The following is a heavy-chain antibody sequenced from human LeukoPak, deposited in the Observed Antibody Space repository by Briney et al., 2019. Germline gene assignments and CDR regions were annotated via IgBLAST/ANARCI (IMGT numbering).Heavy chain of an antibody. V-gene: IGHV4-34*01. J-gene: IGHJ3*02. D-gene: IGHD2-15*01. Sequence: EWMXEINHXXXXXYHPSLKTRVTISVDTSKNQFSLKLSSVTAADTPVYYCARVGPNAPRRIVVVVAANQIDPFDIWGQGTMVTLSS. CDR2: INHXXXX. CDR3: ARVGPNAPRRIVVVVAANQIDPFDI.